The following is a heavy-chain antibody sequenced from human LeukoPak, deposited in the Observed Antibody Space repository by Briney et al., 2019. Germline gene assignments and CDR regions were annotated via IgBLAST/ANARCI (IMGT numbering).Heavy chain of an antibody. J-gene: IGHJ4*02. V-gene: IGHV4-34*01. CDR3: ARLGYYFDY. CDR1: GGSFSGYY. Sequence: PLGTLALTCAVYGGSFSGYYWSWIRQPPGKGLEWIGEINHSGSTNYNPSLKSRVTISVDTSKNQFSLKLSSVTAADTAVYYCARLGYYFDYWGQGTLVTVSS. CDR2: INHSGST.